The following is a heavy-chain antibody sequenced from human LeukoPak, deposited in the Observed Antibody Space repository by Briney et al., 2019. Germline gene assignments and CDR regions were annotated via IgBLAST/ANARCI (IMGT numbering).Heavy chain of an antibody. J-gene: IGHJ4*02. D-gene: IGHD6-19*01. V-gene: IGHV3-49*04. CDR1: GFPFGDYA. Sequence: GSLSLSCTTSGFPFGDYAMTWVRPAPGKGLEWVGFIRNKDLGATTEYAASVKDRFTVSRDDSESIAYLQMNSLKTEDTAVYYCSRSITGSGWKYYFDLWGQGTLVTVSS. CDR2: IRNKDLGATT. CDR3: SRSITGSGWKYYFDL.